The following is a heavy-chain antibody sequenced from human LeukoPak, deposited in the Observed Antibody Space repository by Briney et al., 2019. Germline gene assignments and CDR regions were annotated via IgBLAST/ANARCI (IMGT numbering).Heavy chain of an antibody. CDR1: GYTFTSYY. CDR2: INIGNGNT. D-gene: IGHD2-21*01. Sequence: ASVKVSCKASGYTFTSYYMHWVRQAPGQGLEWMGWINIGNGNTKYSQNFQGRITITRDTSATTAYMDLSSLRSEDTAMYYCARRLGRSFDYWGQGTLVTVSS. V-gene: IGHV1-3*04. J-gene: IGHJ4*02. CDR3: ARRLGRSFDY.